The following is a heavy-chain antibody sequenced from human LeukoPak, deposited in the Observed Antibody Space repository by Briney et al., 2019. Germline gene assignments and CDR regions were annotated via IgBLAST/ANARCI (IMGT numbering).Heavy chain of an antibody. D-gene: IGHD2-2*01. CDR1: GFTFSSYG. V-gene: IGHV3-30*02. Sequence: PGGSLRLSCAASGFTFSSYGMYWVRQAPGKGLEWVAFIRYDGSSKYYADSVKGRFTISRDNSKNTLYLQMNSLRAEDTAVYYCANDDCSSTSCLDYWGQGTLVTVSS. J-gene: IGHJ4*02. CDR2: IRYDGSSK. CDR3: ANDDCSSTSCLDY.